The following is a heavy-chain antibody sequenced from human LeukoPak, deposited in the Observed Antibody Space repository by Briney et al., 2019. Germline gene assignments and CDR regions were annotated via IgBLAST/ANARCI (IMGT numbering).Heavy chain of an antibody. V-gene: IGHV4-39*01. D-gene: IGHD5-12*01. Sequence: SETLSLTCTVSGGSISSSSYYWGWIRQPPGKGLEWIGSIYYSGSTYYNPSLKSRVTISVDTSKNQFSLKLSSVTAADTAVYYCARQARSRFDPWGQGTLVTVSS. J-gene: IGHJ5*02. CDR1: GGSISSSSYY. CDR3: ARQARSRFDP. CDR2: IYYSGST.